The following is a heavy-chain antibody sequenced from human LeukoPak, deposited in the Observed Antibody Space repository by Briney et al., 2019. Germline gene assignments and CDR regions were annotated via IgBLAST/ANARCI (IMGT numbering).Heavy chain of an antibody. D-gene: IGHD2/OR15-2a*01. V-gene: IGHV3-21*01. CDR3: ARAFNRGKFDY. CDR2: ISSSSSYI. J-gene: IGHJ4*02. Sequence: GGSLRLSCAASGFTFSSYSMNWVRQAPGKGLEWVSSISSSSSYIYYADSVKGRFTISRDNAKNSLYLQMNSLRAEDTAVYYCARAFNRGKFDYWGQGTLVTVSS. CDR1: GFTFSSYS.